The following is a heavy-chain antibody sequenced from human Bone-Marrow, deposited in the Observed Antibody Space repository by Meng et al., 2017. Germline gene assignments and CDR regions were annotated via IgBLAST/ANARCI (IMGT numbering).Heavy chain of an antibody. CDR2: VWHSGAI. Sequence: QVQLQESGPGLVKPSETLYLPGAGPGDSISGANWWSWVRQTPGKGLEWIGEVWHSGAITYNPSLQGRVTMSVNKTKNQFSLILTSVPAADTAIYYCASRYQLPTHFDYWGQGALVTVSS. CDR1: GDSISGANW. V-gene: IGHV4-4*02. D-gene: IGHD2-2*01. CDR3: ASRYQLPTHFDY. J-gene: IGHJ4*02.